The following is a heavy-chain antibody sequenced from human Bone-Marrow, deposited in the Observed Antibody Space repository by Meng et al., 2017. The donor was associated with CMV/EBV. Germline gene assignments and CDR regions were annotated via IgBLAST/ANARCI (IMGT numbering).Heavy chain of an antibody. CDR2: ISSSGSTI. CDR3: ARDFSTSRYHYYGMDV. D-gene: IGHD2-2*01. J-gene: IGHJ6*02. CDR1: GFTFSSYE. Sequence: GESLKISCAASGFTFSSYEMNWVRQAPGKGLEWVSYISSSGSTIYYADSVKGRFTISRDNAKNSLYLQMNSLRVEDTAIYYCARDFSTSRYHYYGMDVWGQGTTVTVSS. V-gene: IGHV3-48*03.